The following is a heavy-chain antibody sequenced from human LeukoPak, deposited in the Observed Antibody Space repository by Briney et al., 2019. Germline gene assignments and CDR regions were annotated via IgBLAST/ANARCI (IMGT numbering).Heavy chain of an antibody. Sequence: PGGSLRLSCAASGFTFSSYAMSWVRQAPGKGLEWVSAISGSGGSTYYADSVKGRFTISRDNSKNTPYLQMNSLRAEDTAVYYCAKDPSARYYDSTFDYWGQGTLVTVSS. V-gene: IGHV3-23*01. J-gene: IGHJ4*02. CDR2: ISGSGGST. CDR1: GFTFSSYA. D-gene: IGHD3-22*01. CDR3: AKDPSARYYDSTFDY.